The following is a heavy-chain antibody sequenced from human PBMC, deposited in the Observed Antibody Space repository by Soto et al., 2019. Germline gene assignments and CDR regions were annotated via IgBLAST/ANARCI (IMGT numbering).Heavy chain of an antibody. V-gene: IGHV4-30-2*01. Sequence: SETLSLTCAVSGGSISSCGYSWSWIRQPPGKGLEWIGYIYHSGSTYYNPSLKSRVTISVDRSKNQFSLKLSSVTAADTAVYYCAATDVTMIVVVTPAYFQHWGQGTLVTVSS. D-gene: IGHD3-22*01. J-gene: IGHJ1*01. CDR2: IYHSGST. CDR1: GGSISSCGYS. CDR3: AATDVTMIVVVTPAYFQH.